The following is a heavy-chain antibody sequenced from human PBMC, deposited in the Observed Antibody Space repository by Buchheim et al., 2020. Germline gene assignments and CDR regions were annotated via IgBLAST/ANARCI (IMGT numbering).Heavy chain of an antibody. V-gene: IGHV3-33*01. CDR3: AREHRYGSGSFLTSIYYYGMDV. Sequence: QVQLVESGGGVVQPGRSLRLSCAASGFTFSSYGMHWVRQAPGKGLEWVAVIWYDGSNKYYADSVKGRFTISRDNSKNTLYLQMNSLRAEDTAVYYCAREHRYGSGSFLTSIYYYGMDVWGQGTT. D-gene: IGHD3-10*01. CDR1: GFTFSSYG. J-gene: IGHJ6*02. CDR2: IWYDGSNK.